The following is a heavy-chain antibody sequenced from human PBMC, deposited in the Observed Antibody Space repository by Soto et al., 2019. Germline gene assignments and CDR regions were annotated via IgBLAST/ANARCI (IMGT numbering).Heavy chain of an antibody. CDR3: ARAVPGRGVIIFDY. V-gene: IGHV3-13*01. Sequence: GGSLRLSCAASGFTFSSYDMHWVRQATGKGLEWVSAIGTAGDTYYPGSVKGRFTISRENAKNSLYLQMNSLRAEDTAVYYCARAVPGRGVIIFDYWGQGTLVTVSS. D-gene: IGHD3-10*01. J-gene: IGHJ4*02. CDR2: IGTAGDT. CDR1: GFTFSSYD.